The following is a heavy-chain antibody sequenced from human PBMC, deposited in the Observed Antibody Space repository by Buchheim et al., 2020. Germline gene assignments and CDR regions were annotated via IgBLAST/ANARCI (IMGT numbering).Heavy chain of an antibody. CDR2: ISGSGGST. CDR1: GFTFSSYG. V-gene: IGHV3-23*04. Sequence: VQLVEAGGGVVQPGRSLRLSCAASGFTFSSYGMHWVRQAPGKGLEWVSAISGSGGSTYYADSVKGRFTISRDNSKNTLYLQMNSLRAEDAAVYYCAKAWSDHLSATDYWGQGSL. D-gene: IGHD3-3*01. CDR3: AKAWSDHLSATDY. J-gene: IGHJ4*02.